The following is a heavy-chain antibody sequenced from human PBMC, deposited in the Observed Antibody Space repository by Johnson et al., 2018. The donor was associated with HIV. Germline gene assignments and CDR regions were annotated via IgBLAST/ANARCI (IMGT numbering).Heavy chain of an antibody. J-gene: IGHJ3*01. CDR1: GFTFSSYG. D-gene: IGHD3-10*01. Sequence: QVQLVESGGGVVQPGRSLRLSCAASGFTFSSYGMSWVRQAPGKGLEWVAVITYDGSNKYYADSVKGRFTISSDNSKNTLHLQMNSLRAEDTAVYYCAREGSWGQGTMVTVSS. CDR2: ITYDGSNK. CDR3: AREGS. V-gene: IGHV3-30*03.